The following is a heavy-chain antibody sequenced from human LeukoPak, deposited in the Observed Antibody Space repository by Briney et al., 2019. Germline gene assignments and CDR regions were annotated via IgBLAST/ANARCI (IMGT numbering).Heavy chain of an antibody. CDR3: ARQRTVTTYYNRFDP. J-gene: IGHJ5*02. Sequence: PGGSLRLSCAASGFTFSSYEMNWVRQAPGKGLEWVSYISSSGSTIYYADSVKGRFTISRDNAKNSLYLQMNSLRAEDTAVYYCARQRTVTTYYNRFDPWGQGTLVTVSS. CDR2: ISSSGSTI. D-gene: IGHD4-17*01. V-gene: IGHV3-48*03. CDR1: GFTFSSYE.